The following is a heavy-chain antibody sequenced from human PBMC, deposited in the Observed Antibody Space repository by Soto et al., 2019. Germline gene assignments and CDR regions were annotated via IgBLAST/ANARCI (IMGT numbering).Heavy chain of an antibody. J-gene: IGHJ4*02. D-gene: IGHD6-19*01. V-gene: IGHV3-23*01. CDR1: VFTFSSYA. Sequence: GWSLRLSCASSVFTFSSYAMSWVRQAPGKGLEWVSAISGSGGSTYYADSVKGRFTISRDNSKNTLYLQMNSLRAEDTAVYYCAKSIIAVAGVGYWGQGTLVTVSS. CDR2: ISGSGGST. CDR3: AKSIIAVAGVGY.